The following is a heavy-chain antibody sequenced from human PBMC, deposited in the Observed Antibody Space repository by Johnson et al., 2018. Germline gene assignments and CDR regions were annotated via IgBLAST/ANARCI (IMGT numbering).Heavy chain of an antibody. D-gene: IGHD6-13*01. CDR1: GFTFSSYS. CDR2: ISYDGSNK. CDR3: ASQYSSSWYNYYYMDV. Sequence: QVQLVQSGGGVVQPGRSLRLSCAASGFTFSSYSMNWVRQAPGKGLEWVAVISYDGSNKYYAESVKGRFTISRDNSKNTLYLQMNSLRAEDTAVYYCASQYSSSWYNYYYMDVWGKGTTVTVAS. V-gene: IGHV3-30*03. J-gene: IGHJ6*03.